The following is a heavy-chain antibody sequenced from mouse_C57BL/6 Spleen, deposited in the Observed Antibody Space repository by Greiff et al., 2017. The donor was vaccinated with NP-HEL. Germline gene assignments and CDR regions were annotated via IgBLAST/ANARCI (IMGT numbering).Heavy chain of an antibody. J-gene: IGHJ3*01. CDR1: GYTFTSYW. Sequence: QVQLKQPGAELVKPGASVKLSCKASGYTFTSYWMQWVKQRPGPGLEWIGEIDPSDSYTNYNQKFKGKATMTVDTSASTAYMQLSSLPSEDSAVYYCARGDDYGSSYAYWGQGTLVTVSA. CDR3: ARGDDYGSSYAY. D-gene: IGHD1-1*01. V-gene: IGHV1-50*01. CDR2: IDPSDSYT.